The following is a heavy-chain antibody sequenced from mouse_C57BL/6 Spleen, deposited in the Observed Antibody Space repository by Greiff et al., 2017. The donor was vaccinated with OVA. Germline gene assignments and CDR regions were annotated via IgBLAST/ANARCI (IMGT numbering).Heavy chain of an antibody. V-gene: IGHV5-17*01. Sequence: EVQRVESGGGLVKPGGSLKLSCAASGFTFSDYGMHWVRQAPEKGLEWVAYISSGSSTIYYADTVKGRFTISRDNAKNTLFLQRTSLRSEDTAMYYCARRDYGYWYFDVWGTGTTVTVSS. J-gene: IGHJ1*03. D-gene: IGHD1-1*01. CDR1: GFTFSDYG. CDR2: ISSGSSTI. CDR3: ARRDYGYWYFDV.